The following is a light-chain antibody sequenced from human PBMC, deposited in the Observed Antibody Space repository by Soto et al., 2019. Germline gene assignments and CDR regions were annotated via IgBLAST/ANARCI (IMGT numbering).Light chain of an antibody. CDR3: QQYGGSPIT. J-gene: IGKJ5*01. CDR2: GAS. Sequence: EVVLTQSPGTLSLSPVGRATLSCRASQSVSRRLAWYQQRPGQSPRLLISGASMRASGVPVRFIGSGSGTDFTLTITRLEPEDFAVYYCQQYGGSPITFGLGTRRAIK. CDR1: QSVSRR. V-gene: IGKV3-20*01.